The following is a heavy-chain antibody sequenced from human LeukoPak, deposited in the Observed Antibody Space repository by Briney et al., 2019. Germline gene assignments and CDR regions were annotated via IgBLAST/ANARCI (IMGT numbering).Heavy chain of an antibody. Sequence: ASVKVSCKASGYTFTGYYIHWVRQAPGQGLEWMGRINPNSGGTNYAQKFQGRVTMTRDTSISTAYMKLSRLRSDDTAVYYCARDGSGNYYYFDYWGQGTLVTVSS. CDR2: INPNSGGT. J-gene: IGHJ4*02. CDR3: ARDGSGNYYYFDY. D-gene: IGHD3-10*01. CDR1: GYTFTGYY. V-gene: IGHV1-2*06.